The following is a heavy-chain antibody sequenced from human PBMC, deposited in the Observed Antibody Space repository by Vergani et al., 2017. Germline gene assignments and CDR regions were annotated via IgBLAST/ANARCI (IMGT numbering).Heavy chain of an antibody. CDR3: ATAGAAYCRGASCYDFFEY. J-gene: IGHJ4*02. CDR1: GFTFDDYT. D-gene: IGHD2-15*01. CDR2: ISWDGGST. V-gene: IGHV3-43*01. Sequence: EVQLVESGGVVVQPGGSLRLSCAASGFTFDDYTMHWVRQAPGKGLEWVSLISWDGGSTYYADSVKGRFTISRDNSKNSLYLQMNSLRTEDTALYYCATAGAAYCRGASCYDFFEYWCQGTLVTVAS.